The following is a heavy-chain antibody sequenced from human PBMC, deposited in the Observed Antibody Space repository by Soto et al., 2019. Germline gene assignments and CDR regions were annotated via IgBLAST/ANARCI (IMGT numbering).Heavy chain of an antibody. Sequence: EVQLVESGGGLVQPGGSLRLSCAASGFIFSDYFMDWVRQAPGKGLEWVGRIRRKAEGYTTEYAASVKGRFTVSREDSKSSLYLQMSSLKNEDTAVYFCARSGSLYPDYSWGQGTLVIVSS. J-gene: IGHJ4*02. CDR1: GFIFSDYF. D-gene: IGHD3-10*01. CDR2: IRRKAEGYTT. V-gene: IGHV3-72*01. CDR3: ARSGSLYPDYS.